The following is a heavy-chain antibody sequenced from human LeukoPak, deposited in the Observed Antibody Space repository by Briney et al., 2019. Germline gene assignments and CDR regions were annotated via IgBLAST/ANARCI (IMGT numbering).Heavy chain of an antibody. J-gene: IGHJ6*04. D-gene: IGHD3-3*01. CDR3: TRVEKGFWSGFKMDV. Sequence: QPGGSLRLSCAASGFTFSSYWMSWVRQAPGKGLEWVANIKQDGSEKYYVDSVKGRFTISRDNDKNSLYLQMNSLRVEDTAVYFCTRVEKGFWSGFKMDVWGKGTTVAVSS. CDR1: GFTFSSYW. CDR2: IKQDGSEK. V-gene: IGHV3-7*01.